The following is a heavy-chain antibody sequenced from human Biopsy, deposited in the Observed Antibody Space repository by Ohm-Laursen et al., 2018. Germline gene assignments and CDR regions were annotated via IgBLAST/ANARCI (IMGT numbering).Heavy chain of an antibody. D-gene: IGHD6-19*01. CDR2: INPSGSTT. J-gene: IGHJ4*02. CDR1: GYSFTSYY. V-gene: IGHV1-46*01. Sequence: GASVKVSCKVSGYSFTSYYMHWVRQAPGQGLEWIGMINPSGSTTSYPQIFQGRVTMTRDTSKSTVYMELSSLRSADTAVYFCARNTGWYGDLYYFDYWGQGTLVTVSS. CDR3: ARNTGWYGDLYYFDY.